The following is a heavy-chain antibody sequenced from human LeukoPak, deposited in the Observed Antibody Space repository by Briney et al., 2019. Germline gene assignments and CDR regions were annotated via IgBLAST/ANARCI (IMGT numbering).Heavy chain of an antibody. CDR1: GFTFSSYW. J-gene: IGHJ6*03. Sequence: HPGGSLRLSCAASGFTFSSYWMSWVRQAPGKGLEWVAVISYDGSNKYYADSVKGRFTISRDNSKNTLYLQMNSLRAEDTAVYYCAKGHPLHYYYMDVWGKGTTVTVSS. CDR3: AKGHPLHYYYMDV. V-gene: IGHV3-30*18. CDR2: ISYDGSNK.